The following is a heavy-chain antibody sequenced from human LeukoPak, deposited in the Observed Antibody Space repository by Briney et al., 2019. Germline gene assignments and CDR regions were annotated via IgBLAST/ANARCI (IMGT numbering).Heavy chain of an antibody. D-gene: IGHD1-26*01. CDR2: IYYSGST. J-gene: IGHJ4*02. V-gene: IGHV4-59*01. Sequence: PSETLSLTCTVSGGTISSYYWSWIRQPPGKGLEWVGYIYYSGSTNYNPSLKSRVTISVDTSKNQFSLKLSSVTAADTAVYYCAAGIVGATDYWGQGTLVTVSS. CDR3: AAGIVGATDY. CDR1: GGTISSYY.